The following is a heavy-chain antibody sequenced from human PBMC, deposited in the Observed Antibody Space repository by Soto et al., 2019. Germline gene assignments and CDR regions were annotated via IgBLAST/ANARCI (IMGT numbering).Heavy chain of an antibody. V-gene: IGHV3-23*01. D-gene: IGHD2-21*02. CDR2: ISYSGSDT. CDR3: AKDLVPAITWGFFDY. Sequence: GALSLSCAASGFTFSSYAMSWVRQAPGKGLEWVSVISYSGSDTYYAESALGRFTISRDNSKNTLFLQMNSLRAEDTAVYYCAKDLVPAITWGFFDYWGLGTLVTVSS. J-gene: IGHJ4*02. CDR1: GFTFSSYA.